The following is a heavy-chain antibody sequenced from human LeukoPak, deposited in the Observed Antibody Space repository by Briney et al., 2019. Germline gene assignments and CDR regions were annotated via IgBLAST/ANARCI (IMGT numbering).Heavy chain of an antibody. CDR2: IIPIFGTA. Sequence: GASVKVSCKASGGTFSSYAISWVRQAPGQGLEWMGRIIPIFGTAYYAQKFQGRVTITTDESTSTAYMELSSLRSEDTAVYYCARSYGAFYFDYWGQGTLVTVSS. V-gene: IGHV1-69*05. J-gene: IGHJ4*02. CDR1: GGTFSSYA. D-gene: IGHD4-17*01. CDR3: ARSYGAFYFDY.